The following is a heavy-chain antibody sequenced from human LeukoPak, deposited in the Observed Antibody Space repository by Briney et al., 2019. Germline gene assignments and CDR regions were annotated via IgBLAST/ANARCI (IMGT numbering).Heavy chain of an antibody. J-gene: IGHJ3*02. CDR3: ARRGGSYYPDAFDI. V-gene: IGHV5-51*01. Sequence: PGGSLRLSCKGSGYSFTSYWIGWVRQMPGKGLEWMGIIYPGDSDTRYSPSFQGQVTISADKSISTAYLQWSSLKASDTAVYYCARRGGSYYPDAFDIWGQGTMVTVSS. CDR2: IYPGDSDT. CDR1: GYSFTSYW. D-gene: IGHD1-26*01.